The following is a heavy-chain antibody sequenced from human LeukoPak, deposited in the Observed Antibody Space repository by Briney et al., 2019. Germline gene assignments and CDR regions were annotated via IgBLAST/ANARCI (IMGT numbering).Heavy chain of an antibody. CDR2: INPNSGAT. CDR1: GYTFTDYY. CDR3: ARGEYVISGYRNDAFDI. J-gene: IGHJ3*02. Sequence: ASVKVSCKASGYTFTDYYMHWVRQAPGQRREWMGWINPNSGATKYAQKFQGRVTMTRDTSMSTAYMELSRLTSDDTAVDYCARGEYVISGYRNDAFDIWGQGTMVTVSS. V-gene: IGHV1-2*02. D-gene: IGHD3-22*01.